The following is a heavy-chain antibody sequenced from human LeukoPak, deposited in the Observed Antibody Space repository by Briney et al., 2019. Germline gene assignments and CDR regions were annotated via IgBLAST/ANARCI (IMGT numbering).Heavy chain of an antibody. CDR1: GFTFSNYA. D-gene: IGHD3-10*01. CDR2: ISGSGDNI. CDR3: EKGWFGTVGDY. Sequence: GGSLRLSCEASGFTFSNYAMNWVRQAPGKGLEWVSVISGSGDNIIYADSLKGRFTISRDNSKSILYLQMNSLRAEDTAVYYCEKGWFGTVGDYWGQGTLVTGSS. V-gene: IGHV3-23*01. J-gene: IGHJ4*02.